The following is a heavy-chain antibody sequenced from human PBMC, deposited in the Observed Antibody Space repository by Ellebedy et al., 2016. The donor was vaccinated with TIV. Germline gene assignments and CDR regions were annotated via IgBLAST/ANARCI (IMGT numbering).Heavy chain of an antibody. CDR1: GGSMSRSTHY. D-gene: IGHD3-22*01. V-gene: IGHV4-39*01. Sequence: SETLSLXXTVSGGSMSRSTHYWGWIRQPPGKGLEWIVNVYYSGRAQYNPSLKSRVTVSVDTSNNQFSLKLSSVTAADTAVYYCASDLYDSGGHYYATGWGQGTLVTVSS. CDR2: VYYSGRA. CDR3: ASDLYDSGGHYYATG. J-gene: IGHJ4*02.